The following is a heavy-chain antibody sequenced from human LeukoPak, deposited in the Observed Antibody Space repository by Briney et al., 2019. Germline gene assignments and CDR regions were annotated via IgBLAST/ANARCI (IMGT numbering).Heavy chain of an antibody. CDR2: INPSGGST. J-gene: IGHJ3*02. V-gene: IGHV1-46*01. CDR1: GYTFTSYY. D-gene: IGHD1-26*01. Sequence: ASVKVSCKASGYTFTSYYMHWVRQAPGQGLEWMGIINPSGGSTSYAQKFQGRVTMTRDMSTSTVYMELSSLRSEDTAVYYCAPTVGATGAFDIWGQGTLVIVSS. CDR3: APTVGATGAFDI.